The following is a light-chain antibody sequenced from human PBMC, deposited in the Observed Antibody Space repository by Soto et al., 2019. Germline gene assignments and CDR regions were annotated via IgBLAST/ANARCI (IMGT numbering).Light chain of an antibody. J-gene: IGLJ1*01. CDR3: SSYTSSSTLYV. Sequence: QSVLTQPPSVSAAPGQKVTISCSGSSSNIGNNYVSWYQQHPGKAPKLMIYEVSNRPSGVSNRFSGSKSGNTASLTISGLQAEDEADYYCSSYTSSSTLYVFGTGTKLTVL. V-gene: IGLV2-14*01. CDR2: EVS. CDR1: SSNIGNNY.